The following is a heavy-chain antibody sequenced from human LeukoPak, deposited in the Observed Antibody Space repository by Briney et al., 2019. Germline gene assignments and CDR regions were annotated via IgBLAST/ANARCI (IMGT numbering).Heavy chain of an antibody. CDR3: ARGRLDTAMVSSNWFDP. CDR1: GGSISSYY. Sequence: SETLSLTCTVSGGSISSYYWSLIRQPAGKGLEWIGRIYTSGSTNYNPSLKSRVTMSVDTSKNQFSLKLSSVTAADTAVYYCARGRLDTAMVSSNWFDPWGQGTLVTVSS. D-gene: IGHD5-18*01. V-gene: IGHV4-4*07. CDR2: IYTSGST. J-gene: IGHJ5*02.